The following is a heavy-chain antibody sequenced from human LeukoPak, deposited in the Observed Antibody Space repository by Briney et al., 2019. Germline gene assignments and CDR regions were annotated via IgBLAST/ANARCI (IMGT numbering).Heavy chain of an antibody. Sequence: GGSLRLSCAASGFTFSNYAMTWVRQAPGKVLEWVSTVTGSSTSTYYADSVRGRFTISRDNSMNTLYLEMSSLRVEDTAEYYCAKDNVYRSGIMATDYWGQGSLVTVSS. CDR2: VTGSSTST. V-gene: IGHV3-23*01. D-gene: IGHD3-16*01. CDR3: AKDNVYRSGIMATDY. J-gene: IGHJ4*02. CDR1: GFTFSNYA.